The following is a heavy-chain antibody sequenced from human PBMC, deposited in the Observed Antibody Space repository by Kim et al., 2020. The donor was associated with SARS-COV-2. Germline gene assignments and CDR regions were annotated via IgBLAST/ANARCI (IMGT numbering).Heavy chain of an antibody. CDR3: AKEWRHQVPLRQLDS. D-gene: IGHD5-12*01. CDR1: GFIFSSYA. J-gene: IGHJ4*02. CDR2: LSGAGGTS. V-gene: IGHV3-23*01. Sequence: GGSLRLSCGASGFIFSSYAMNWVRQAPGKGLEWVSGLSGAGGTSYYADSVKGRFTISRDNSKNTLYLQMNSLTAEDTAVYYCAKEWRHQVPLRQLDSWGQGTLVTVSS.